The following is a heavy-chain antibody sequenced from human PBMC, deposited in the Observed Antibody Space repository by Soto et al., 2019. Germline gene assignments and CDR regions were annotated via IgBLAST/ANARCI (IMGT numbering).Heavy chain of an antibody. CDR2: MWADGSNR. V-gene: IGHV3-33*01. CDR3: ASPIFPWEWEVVGH. Sequence: QVQLVESGGGVVQPGRSLRLSCTASAFTFSSSAMHWVRQAPGKGLGRVAVMWADGSNRHYADSVKGRFTISRDNSKTTLYLQMNSLRAEYTAVYYCASPIFPWEWEVVGHWGQGTLVTVSS. CDR1: AFTFSSSA. J-gene: IGHJ4*02. D-gene: IGHD1-26*01.